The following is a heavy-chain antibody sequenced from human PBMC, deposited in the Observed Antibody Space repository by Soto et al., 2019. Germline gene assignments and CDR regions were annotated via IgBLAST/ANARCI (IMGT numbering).Heavy chain of an antibody. CDR2: IYYSGST. Sequence: SEALSLTCTVSGGSISSYYWSWVRQPPGKGLEWIGYIYYSGSTNYNPSLNSRGTISVDTSKNQFSLKLSSVTAADTAVYYCARHDSSGYFYFQLWGQGTLVTVSS. J-gene: IGHJ1*01. CDR1: GGSISSYY. CDR3: ARHDSSGYFYFQL. V-gene: IGHV4-59*08. D-gene: IGHD3-22*01.